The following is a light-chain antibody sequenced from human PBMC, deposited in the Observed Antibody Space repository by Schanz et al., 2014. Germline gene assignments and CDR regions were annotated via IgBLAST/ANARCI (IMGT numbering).Light chain of an antibody. CDR2: EVT. J-gene: IGLJ3*02. CDR3: CSYAGSFTWV. V-gene: IGLV2-18*02. Sequence: QSALTQPASVSGSPGQSITISCTGTSSDVGSYNRVSWYQQPPGTAPKLIIYEVTYRPSGVPDRFSGSKSGNTASLTISGLQADDEADYYCCSYAGSFTWVFGGRTKLTVL. CDR1: SSDVGSYNR.